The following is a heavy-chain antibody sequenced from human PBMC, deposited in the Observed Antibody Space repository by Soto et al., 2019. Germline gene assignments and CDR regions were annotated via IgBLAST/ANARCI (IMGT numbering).Heavy chain of an antibody. Sequence: LSLTCTVSSGSISSGSYYWGWIRQPPGKGLQWIGSISYSGSTYNNPSLKSRVTISVDTSKNQFSLKLRSVTAADTAVYYCARQYVHYYFDYWGQGTLVTVSS. J-gene: IGHJ4*02. D-gene: IGHD2-8*01. V-gene: IGHV4-39*01. CDR3: ARQYVHYYFDY. CDR1: SGSISSGSYY. CDR2: ISYSGST.